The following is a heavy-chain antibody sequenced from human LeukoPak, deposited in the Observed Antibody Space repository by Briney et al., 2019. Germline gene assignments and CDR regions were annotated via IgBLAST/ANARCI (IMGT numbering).Heavy chain of an antibody. V-gene: IGHV3-64D*09. CDR3: VKDPSGNYFYFDY. J-gene: IGHJ4*02. Sequence: GGSPRLSCSASGFTFSSFAMFWVRQAPGKGLEYVSGISSDGGRTNYADSVKARFTISRDNSKVTLYLQMTSLRPEDTAIHYCVKDPSGNYFYFDYWGQGTLVTVSS. CDR1: GFTFSSFA. D-gene: IGHD1-26*01. CDR2: ISSDGGRT.